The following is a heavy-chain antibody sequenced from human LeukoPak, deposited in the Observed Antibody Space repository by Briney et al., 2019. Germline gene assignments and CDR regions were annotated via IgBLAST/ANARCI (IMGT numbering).Heavy chain of an antibody. Sequence: ASVKVSCKASGYTFTRHYMNWVRQAPGQGLEWMGKINPSSGGTGYAQKFQGRVTMTRDTSTSTVYMELSSLRSEDTAVYYCARESFTGLGALAYWGQGTLVTVSS. V-gene: IGHV1-46*01. J-gene: IGHJ4*02. CDR2: INPSSGGT. CDR3: ARESFTGLGALAY. D-gene: IGHD3-10*01. CDR1: GYTFTRHY.